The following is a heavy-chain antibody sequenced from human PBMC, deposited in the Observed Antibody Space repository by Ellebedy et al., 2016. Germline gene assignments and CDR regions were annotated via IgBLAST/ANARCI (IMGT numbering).Heavy chain of an antibody. CDR2: INTNTGNP. CDR1: GYTFTNYA. Sequence: ASVKVSCKASGYTFTNYAMNWVRQAPGQGLEWMGWINTNTGNPTYAQGFTGRFVFSLDTSVTTAYLQISSLKAEDTAVYYCARIAWPGENVNWFDPWGQGTLVTVSS. D-gene: IGHD3-10*01. J-gene: IGHJ5*02. CDR3: ARIAWPGENVNWFDP. V-gene: IGHV7-4-1*02.